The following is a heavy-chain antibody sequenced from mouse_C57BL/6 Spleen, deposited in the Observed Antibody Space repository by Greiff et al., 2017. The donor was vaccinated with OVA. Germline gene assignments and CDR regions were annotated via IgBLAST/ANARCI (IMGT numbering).Heavy chain of an antibody. V-gene: IGHV14-1*01. CDR1: GFNIKDYY. Sequence: EVQLQQSGAELVRPGASVKLSCTASGFNIKDYYMHWVKQRPEQGLEWVGRIDPEDGDTEYAPKFQGKATMTADTSSNTAYLQRSSLTSEDTAVYFCTTWGLPYAMDSWGQGTSVTASS. D-gene: IGHD2-2*01. J-gene: IGHJ4*01. CDR3: TTWGLPYAMDS. CDR2: IDPEDGDT.